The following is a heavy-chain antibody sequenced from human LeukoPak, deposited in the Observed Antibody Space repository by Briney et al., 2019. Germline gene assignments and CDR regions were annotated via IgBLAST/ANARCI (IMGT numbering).Heavy chain of an antibody. D-gene: IGHD4-17*01. V-gene: IGHV3-23*01. Sequence: GGSLRLSCATSGFTFGSYAMSWVRQAPGKGLEWASGISGRGDTTYYADSVKGRFSISRDNSKNTMYLQINSLRAEDTAVYYCAKAGTVTTLVNDAFDIWGLGTMVIVSS. CDR1: GFTFGSYA. J-gene: IGHJ3*02. CDR3: AKAGTVTTLVNDAFDI. CDR2: ISGRGDTT.